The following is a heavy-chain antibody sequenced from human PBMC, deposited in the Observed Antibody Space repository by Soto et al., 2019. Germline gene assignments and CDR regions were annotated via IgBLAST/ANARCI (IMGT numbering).Heavy chain of an antibody. CDR1: GFTFANYP. V-gene: IGHV3-49*04. J-gene: IGHJ4*02. CDR2: IRSQAYVGAA. CDR3: TKNDEHGPE. Sequence: PGGSWRLSCATSGFTFANYPMSCVRQAPGKGPEWLGFIRSQAYVGAADYAASVEGRFTISRADSTSIAYLQMNNLKTEDTAVYYCTKNDEHGPEWGQGTLVTVSS.